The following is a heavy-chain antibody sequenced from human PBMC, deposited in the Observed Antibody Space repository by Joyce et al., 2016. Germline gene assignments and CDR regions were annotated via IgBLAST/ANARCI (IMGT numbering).Heavy chain of an antibody. CDR1: GFLISKYG. V-gene: IGHV3-48*01. CDR3: ARDGRSSGGDY. J-gene: IGHJ4*02. D-gene: IGHD6-19*01. Sequence: EVQLVQSGGGVVQPGGSLRLSCAGSGFLISKYGITWVRQAPGKGLSWFSYIGSRWSIKQYADSVEGRFTISRDNGKNSLYLQMNSLRAEDTAVYYCARDGRSSGGDYWGQGNLVTVSS. CDR2: IGSRWSIK.